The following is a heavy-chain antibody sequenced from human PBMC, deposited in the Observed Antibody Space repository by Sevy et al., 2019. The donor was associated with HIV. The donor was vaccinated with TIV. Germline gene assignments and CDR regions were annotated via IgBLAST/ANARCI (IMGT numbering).Heavy chain of an antibody. Sequence: GGSLRLSCAASGFTFDDYGMSWVRQAPGKGLEWVSGINWNGGSTGYADSVKGRFNISRDNAKNSLYLQMNSLRVEDMALYYCARDRSPSIRRVSGACDIWGQGTMVTVSS. V-gene: IGHV3-20*04. CDR1: GFTFDDYG. CDR2: INWNGGST. D-gene: IGHD3-10*01. CDR3: ARDRSPSIRRVSGACDI. J-gene: IGHJ3*02.